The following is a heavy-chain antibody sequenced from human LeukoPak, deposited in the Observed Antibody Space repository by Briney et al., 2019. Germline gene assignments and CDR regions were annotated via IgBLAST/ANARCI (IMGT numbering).Heavy chain of an antibody. CDR2: INRASSTI. J-gene: IGHJ4*02. CDR1: GFTFSTYS. V-gene: IGHV3-48*01. Sequence: GGSLRLSCVASGFTFSTYSMTWVRQAPGKGLEWVSYINRASSTIYYADSVKGRFTISRDNAKNSLYLQMNSLRVEDTALYYCARDSGTCGADDYWGQGTLVTVSS. D-gene: IGHD6-25*01. CDR3: ARDSGTCGADDY.